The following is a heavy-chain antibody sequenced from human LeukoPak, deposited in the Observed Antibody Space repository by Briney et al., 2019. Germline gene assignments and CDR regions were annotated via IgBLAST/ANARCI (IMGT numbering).Heavy chain of an antibody. J-gene: IGHJ5*02. V-gene: IGHV1-69*13. D-gene: IGHD2-15*01. CDR1: GGTFSSYA. CDR3: ARGSTDIVVVVAAHNWFDP. CDR2: VIPIFGTA. Sequence: GASVKVSCKASGGTFSSYAISWVRQAPGQGLEWMGGVIPIFGTANYAQKFQGRVTITADESTSAAYMELSSLRSEDTAVYYCARGSTDIVVVVAAHNWFDPWGQGTLVTVSS.